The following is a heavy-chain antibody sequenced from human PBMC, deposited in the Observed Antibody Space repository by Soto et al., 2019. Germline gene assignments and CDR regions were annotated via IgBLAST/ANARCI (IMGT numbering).Heavy chain of an antibody. Sequence: EASVKVSCKASGYTFTGYYMHWVRQAPGQGLEWMGWINPNSGGTNYAQKFQGWVTMTRDTSISTAYMELSRLRSDDTAVYYCARDGSDIVATPPRYYPDYGMDVWGQGTTVTVSS. CDR1: GYTFTGYY. V-gene: IGHV1-2*04. J-gene: IGHJ6*02. CDR2: INPNSGGT. CDR3: ARDGSDIVATPPRYYPDYGMDV. D-gene: IGHD5-12*01.